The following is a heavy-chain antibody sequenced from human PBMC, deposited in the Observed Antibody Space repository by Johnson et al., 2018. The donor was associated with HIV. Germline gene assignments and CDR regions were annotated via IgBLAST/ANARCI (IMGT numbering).Heavy chain of an antibody. CDR2: ISYDGSNK. D-gene: IGHD5-18*01. J-gene: IGHJ3*02. CDR3: AKDKVDTAMVSDAFDI. CDR1: GFTFSSYA. V-gene: IGHV3-30-3*01. Sequence: QVQLVESGGGVVQPGRSLRLSCAASGFTFSSYAMHWVRQAPGKGLEWVAVISYDGSNKYYADSVKGRFTISRDNSKNTLYLQMNSLRAEDTAVYYCAKDKVDTAMVSDAFDIWGQGTMVTVSS.